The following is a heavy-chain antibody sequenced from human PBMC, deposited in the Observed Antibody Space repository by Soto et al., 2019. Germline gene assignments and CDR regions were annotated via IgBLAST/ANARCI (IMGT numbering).Heavy chain of an antibody. V-gene: IGHV1-46*01. J-gene: IGHJ5*02. CDR3: ARTAVRYYYDSSGPSDRFDP. CDR1: GYTFTSYY. CDR2: INPSGGST. Sequence: ASVKVSCKASGYTFTSYYMHWVRQAPGQGLEWMGIINPSGGSTSYAQKFQGRVTMTRDTSTGTVYMELSSLRYEDTAVYYCARTAVRYYYDSSGPSDRFDPWGQGTLLTVSS. D-gene: IGHD3-22*01.